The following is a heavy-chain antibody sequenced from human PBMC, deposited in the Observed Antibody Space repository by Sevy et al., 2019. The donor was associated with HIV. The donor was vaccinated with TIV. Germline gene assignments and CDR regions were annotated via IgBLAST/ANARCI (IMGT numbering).Heavy chain of an antibody. CDR3: ARHPYYDSSGYVDY. D-gene: IGHD3-22*01. V-gene: IGHV3-48*02. CDR2: ISSSSSTI. CDR1: GFSFSGYG. Sequence: GGSLRLSCAASGFSFSGYGMNWVRQAPGKGLEWVSYISSSSSTIYYAVSVKGRFTISRDNAKNSLYLQMNSLRDEDTAVYYCARHPYYDSSGYVDYWGQGTLVTVSS. J-gene: IGHJ4*02.